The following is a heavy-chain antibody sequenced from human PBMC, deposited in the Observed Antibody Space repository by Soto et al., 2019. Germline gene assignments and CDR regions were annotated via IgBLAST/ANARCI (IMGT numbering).Heavy chain of an antibody. D-gene: IGHD2-2*01. CDR1: GFSLSHARVG. V-gene: IGHV2-26*01. J-gene: IGHJ5*02. CDR2: IFSNDEK. Sequence: QVTLKESGPVVVKPTETLTLTCTVSGFSLSHARVGVSWIRKPPGKALEWLAHIFSNDEKSYSTSLKNRLPISKAPSKSQVVLTMSNVDPLDSGTYYCALRKDCSRSDCYLASFDPWGQGTLVTVSS. CDR3: ALRKDCSRSDCYLASFDP.